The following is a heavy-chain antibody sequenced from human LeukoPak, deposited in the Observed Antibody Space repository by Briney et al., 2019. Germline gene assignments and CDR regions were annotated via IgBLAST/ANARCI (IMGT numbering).Heavy chain of an antibody. V-gene: IGHV3-23*01. CDR1: GFTFSSYA. Sequence: GGSLRLSSAASGFTFSSYAMSWVRQAPGKGLEWVSAISGSGGSTYYADSVKGRFTISRDNSKNTLYLQMNSLRAEDTAVYYCAKIQASFYGGKARNYFDYWGQGTLVTVSS. J-gene: IGHJ4*02. CDR3: AKIQASFYGGKARNYFDY. D-gene: IGHD4-23*01. CDR2: ISGSGGST.